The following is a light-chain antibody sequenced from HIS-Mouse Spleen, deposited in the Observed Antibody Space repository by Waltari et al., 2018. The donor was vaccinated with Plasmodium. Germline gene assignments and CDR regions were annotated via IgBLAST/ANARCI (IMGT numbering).Light chain of an antibody. CDR2: WAS. CDR3: QQYYSTPYT. CDR1: QSVLYSSNNKNY. Sequence: DIVMTQSPDSLAVSLGERATINCKSSQSVLYSSNNKNYLAWYQQKPGQPPKLLIYWASPRESVVPDRFSGSGSGTDVTLTISSLQAEDVAVYYCQQYYSTPYTFGQGTKLEIK. J-gene: IGKJ2*01. V-gene: IGKV4-1*01.